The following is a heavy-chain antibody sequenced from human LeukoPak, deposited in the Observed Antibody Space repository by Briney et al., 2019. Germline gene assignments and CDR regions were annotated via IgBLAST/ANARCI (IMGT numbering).Heavy chain of an antibody. Sequence: RGSLRLYRAASGFTFTSYRMHWARQAVAQGLVSVSRTNSDGTSTSYAYSVKGRFTISRDNATNTLYLQVNSLRAADTALYYCAKDLSSTGWLEGHFDYWGQGTLVTVSS. V-gene: IGHV3-74*01. D-gene: IGHD6-19*01. J-gene: IGHJ4*02. CDR2: TNSDGTST. CDR3: AKDLSSTGWLEGHFDY. CDR1: GFTFTSYR.